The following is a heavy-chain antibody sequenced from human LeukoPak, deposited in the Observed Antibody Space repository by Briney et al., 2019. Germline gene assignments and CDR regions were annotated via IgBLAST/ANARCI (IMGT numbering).Heavy chain of an antibody. D-gene: IGHD4-11*01. J-gene: IGHJ6*02. Sequence: SETLSLTCTVSGGSISSGGYYWSWIRQPPGKGLEWIGYIYHSGSTYYNPSLKSRVTISVDRSKNQFSLKLSSVTAADTAVYYCARDMTTLYYYGMDVWGQGTTVTVSS. V-gene: IGHV4-30-2*01. CDR2: IYHSGST. CDR3: ARDMTTLYYYGMDV. CDR1: GGSISSGGYY.